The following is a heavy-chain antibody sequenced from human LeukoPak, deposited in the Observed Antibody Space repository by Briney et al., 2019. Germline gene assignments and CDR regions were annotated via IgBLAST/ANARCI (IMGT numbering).Heavy chain of an antibody. CDR2: ISGSGGST. D-gene: IGHD2-15*01. V-gene: IGHV3-23*01. Sequence: PGGSLRLSCAASGFTFSGYSMNWVRQAPGKGLEWVSAISGSGGSTYYADSVKGRFTISRDNSKNTLYLQMNSLRAEDTAVYYCARDLVTLGYCSGGSCLANNWFDPWGQGTLVTVSS. CDR1: GFTFSGYS. J-gene: IGHJ5*02. CDR3: ARDLVTLGYCSGGSCLANNWFDP.